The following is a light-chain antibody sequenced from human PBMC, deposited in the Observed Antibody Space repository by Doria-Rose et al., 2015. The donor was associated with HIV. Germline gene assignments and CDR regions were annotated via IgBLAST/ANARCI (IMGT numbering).Light chain of an antibody. CDR2: DGS. V-gene: IGKV3-20*01. CDR1: QSFSSTY. J-gene: IGKJ1*01. CDR3: HQYGTSWT. Sequence: DIVMTQTPGTLSLSPGERATLSCRASQSFSSTYLAWYQQKPGQAPSLLIYDGSTRATGIPDRFSASGSGTDFTLTINRLEPEDFALYYCHQYGTSWTCGQGTKVEI.